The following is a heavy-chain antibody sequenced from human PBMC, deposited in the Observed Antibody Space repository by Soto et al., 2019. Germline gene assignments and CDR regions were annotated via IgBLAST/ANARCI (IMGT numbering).Heavy chain of an antibody. CDR2: MNPNSGNT. D-gene: IGHD3-22*01. Sequence: ASVKVSCKASGYTFTSYDINWARQATGQGLEWMGWMNPNSGNTGYAQKFQGRVTMTRNTSISTAYMELSSLRSEDTAVYYCARGGLNYYDSSGYLPWGQGTLVTVS. J-gene: IGHJ5*02. V-gene: IGHV1-8*01. CDR1: GYTFTSYD. CDR3: ARGGLNYYDSSGYLP.